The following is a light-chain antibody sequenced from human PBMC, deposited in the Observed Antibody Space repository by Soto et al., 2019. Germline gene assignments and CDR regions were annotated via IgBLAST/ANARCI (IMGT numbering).Light chain of an antibody. J-gene: IGKJ1*01. CDR3: QQYET. CDR2: DAS. CDR1: QSISSW. Sequence: DIQMTQSPSTLSASVGDRVTITCRASQSISSWLAWYQQKPGKAPKLMIYDASSLESGVPSRFSGSGSGTDFTLTISSLQPDDFSTYYCQQYETFGQGTKVEIK. V-gene: IGKV1-5*01.